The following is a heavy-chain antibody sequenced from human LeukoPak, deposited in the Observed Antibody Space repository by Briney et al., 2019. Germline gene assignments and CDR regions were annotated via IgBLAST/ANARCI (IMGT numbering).Heavy chain of an antibody. CDR1: GGSISSYY. J-gene: IGHJ5*02. V-gene: IGHV4-4*07. Sequence: PSETLSLTCTVSGGSISSYYWSWIRQPAGKGLEWIGRIYTSGSTNYNPSLKSRVTMSVDTSKNQFSLKLSSVTATDTAVYYCARGSSSWYPSDNWFDPWGQGTLVTVSS. CDR3: ARGSSSWYPSDNWFDP. CDR2: IYTSGST. D-gene: IGHD6-13*01.